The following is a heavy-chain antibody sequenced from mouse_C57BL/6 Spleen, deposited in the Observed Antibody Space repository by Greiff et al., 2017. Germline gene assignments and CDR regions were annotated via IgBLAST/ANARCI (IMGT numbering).Heavy chain of an antibody. D-gene: IGHD3-2*02. Sequence: QVQLQQSGAELVKPGASVKVSCKASGYTFTSYWMHWVKQRPGQGLEWIGRIHPSDSDTNYNQKFKGKATLTVDKSSSTAYMQLSSLTSEDSAVYYCAMENSSGFFAYWGQGTLVTVSA. CDR1: GYTFTSYW. CDR3: AMENSSGFFAY. J-gene: IGHJ3*01. CDR2: IHPSDSDT. V-gene: IGHV1-74*01.